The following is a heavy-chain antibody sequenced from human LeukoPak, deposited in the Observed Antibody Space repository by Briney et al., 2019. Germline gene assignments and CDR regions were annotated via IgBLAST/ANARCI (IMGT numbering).Heavy chain of an antibody. Sequence: ASVKVSCKASGYTFTSYAMNWVRQAPGQGLEWMGWINTNTGNPTYAQGSTGRFVFSLDTSVSTAYLQISSLKAEDTAVYYCASHPRASYDREDAFDIWGQGTMVTVSS. D-gene: IGHD3-22*01. CDR1: GYTFTSYA. J-gene: IGHJ3*02. CDR2: INTNTGNP. CDR3: ASHPRASYDREDAFDI. V-gene: IGHV7-4-1*02.